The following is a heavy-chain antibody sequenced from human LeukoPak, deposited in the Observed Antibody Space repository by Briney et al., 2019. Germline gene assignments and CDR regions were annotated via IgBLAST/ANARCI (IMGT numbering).Heavy chain of an antibody. V-gene: IGHV1-18*01. CDR3: ARVGEITMIVVDTDY. Sequence: SSVKVSCKDSGYTLTSYGISWVRQAPGQGLEWMGWISAYYGNTNYAQKLQGRVTMTTDTSTSTAYMELRSLRSDDTAVYYCARVGEITMIVVDTDYWGQGTLVTVSS. J-gene: IGHJ4*02. CDR2: ISAYYGNT. D-gene: IGHD3-22*01. CDR1: GYTLTSYG.